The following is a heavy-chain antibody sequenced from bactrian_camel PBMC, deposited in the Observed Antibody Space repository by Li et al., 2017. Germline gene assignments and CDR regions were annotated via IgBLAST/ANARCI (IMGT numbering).Heavy chain of an antibody. V-gene: IGHV3S55*01. J-gene: IGHJ4*01. CDR1: GNTVYC. D-gene: IGHD3*01. Sequence: HVQLVESGGGSVQAGGSLRLSCATSGNTVYCMGWFRQAPGKEREGVAIIGSSGSTGCADSVKGRFTISRDNAKNTLYLQLDSLETEDTGMYYCSKGYSPLGNGKTWVTWERGQGTQVTVS. CDR2: IGSSGST.